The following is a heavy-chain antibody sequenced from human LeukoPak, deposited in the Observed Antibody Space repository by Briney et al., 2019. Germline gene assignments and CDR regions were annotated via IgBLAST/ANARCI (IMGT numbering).Heavy chain of an antibody. D-gene: IGHD2-2*01. CDR1: GGTFSSYA. Sequence: SVKVSCKASGGTFSSYAISWVRQAPGQGLEWMGGIIPIFGTASYAQKFQGRVTITTDESTSTAYMELSSLRSEDTAVYYCARASYCSSTSCYRFDYWGQGALVTVSS. J-gene: IGHJ4*02. CDR2: IIPIFGTA. CDR3: ARASYCSSTSCYRFDY. V-gene: IGHV1-69*05.